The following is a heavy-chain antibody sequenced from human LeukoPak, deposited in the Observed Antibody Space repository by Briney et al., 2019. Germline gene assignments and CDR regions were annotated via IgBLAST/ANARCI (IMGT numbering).Heavy chain of an antibody. J-gene: IGHJ4*02. CDR1: GFTFDDYG. Sequence: GGSLRLSCAASGFTFDDYGMSWVRQAPGKGLGWVSGINWNGGSTGYADSVKGRFTTSRDNAKNSLYLQMNSLRVEDTGIYYCSRDPRSLDYWGQGALVTVSS. CDR3: SRDPRSLDY. V-gene: IGHV3-20*04. CDR2: INWNGGST.